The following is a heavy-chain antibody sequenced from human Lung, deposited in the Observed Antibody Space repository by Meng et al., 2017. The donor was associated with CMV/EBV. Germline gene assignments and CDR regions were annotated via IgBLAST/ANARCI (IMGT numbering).Heavy chain of an antibody. V-gene: IGHV2-5*01. J-gene: IGHJ3*02. CDR3: AHSDSVRIGHIGAYYI. CDR1: LLALSNRVAG. CDR2: IYGNDDK. D-gene: IGHD2-15*01. Sequence: SGXXLAKPTQILTLPCPFSLLALSNRVAGVGWTRQPPGKALEWLALIYGNDDKRYSPPLKSRLTITKDTSKNQVVLTKTHMEPVDTATYYGAHSDSVRIGHIGAYYIWGQGXMVTVSS.